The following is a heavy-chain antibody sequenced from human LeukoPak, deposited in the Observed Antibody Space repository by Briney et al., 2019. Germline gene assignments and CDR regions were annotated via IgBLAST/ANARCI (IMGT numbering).Heavy chain of an antibody. V-gene: IGHV4-34*01. CDR3: ARLSLRGSPARRQLKYYMDV. Sequence: SETLSLTCAVYGGSFSGYYWSWIRQPPGKGLEWIGEINHSGSTNYNPSLKSRVTISVDTSKNQFSLKLSSVTAADTAVYYCARLSLRGSPARRQLKYYMDVWGKGTTVTISS. J-gene: IGHJ6*03. D-gene: IGHD3-16*01. CDR2: INHSGST. CDR1: GGSFSGYY.